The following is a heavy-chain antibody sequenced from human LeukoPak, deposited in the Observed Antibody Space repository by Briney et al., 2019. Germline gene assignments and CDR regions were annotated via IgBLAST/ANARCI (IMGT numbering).Heavy chain of an antibody. J-gene: IGHJ4*02. CDR1: GFTFSSYS. D-gene: IGHD4-23*01. CDR3: ARDDYGANERD. CDR2: ISSSSSYI. V-gene: IGHV3-21*01. Sequence: GGSLRLSCAASGFTFSSYSMNWVRQAPGKGLERVSSISSSSSYIYYADSVKGRFTISRDNSENTLFLQMNSLRAEDTAVYYCARDDYGANERDWGQGTLVTVSS.